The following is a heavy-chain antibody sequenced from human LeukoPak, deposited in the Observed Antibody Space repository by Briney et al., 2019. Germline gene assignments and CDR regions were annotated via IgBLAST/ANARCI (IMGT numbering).Heavy chain of an antibody. D-gene: IGHD3-22*01. CDR1: GFTFSSYA. CDR3: AKDLSHSPDYFDSSCYSNGSFDN. CDR2: ISGSGGST. Sequence: PGASLRLSCAASGFTFSSYAMSWVRQAPGKGLEWVSAISGSGGSTYYADSVKGRFTISRDNSKNTLYLQMNSLRAEDTAVYYCAKDLSHSPDYFDSSCYSNGSFDNWGQGTIVTVSS. V-gene: IGHV3-23*01. J-gene: IGHJ3*02.